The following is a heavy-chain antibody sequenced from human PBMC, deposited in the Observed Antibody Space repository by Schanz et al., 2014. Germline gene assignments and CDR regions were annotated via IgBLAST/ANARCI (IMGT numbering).Heavy chain of an antibody. CDR2: ISSSSSTI. Sequence: EVQVVESGGGLVQPGGSLRLSCAASGFSVGNKYMNWIRQPPGKGLEWISYISSSSSTIYHADSVKGRFTISRDNAKNSLYLQMNSLRAEDTAVYYCAKGRFGELSAFDIWGQGTMVTVSS. J-gene: IGHJ3*02. CDR1: GFSVGNKY. V-gene: IGHV3-48*01. CDR3: AKGRFGELSAFDI. D-gene: IGHD3-10*01.